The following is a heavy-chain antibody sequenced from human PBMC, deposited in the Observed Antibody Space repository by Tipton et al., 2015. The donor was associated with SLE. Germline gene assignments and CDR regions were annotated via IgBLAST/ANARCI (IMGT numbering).Heavy chain of an antibody. CDR2: IHPADSDI. V-gene: IGHV5-51*01. J-gene: IGHJ3*01. CDR1: GYSFNYYW. CDR3: ARHLTGDPFHF. D-gene: IGHD7-27*01. Sequence: QLVQSGAEVKKPGESLKISCKGSGYSFNYYWIGWVRQMPGKGLEWMGIIHPADSDIKYNPSFQGQVSISVDKSINTAYLQWSSLKASDTAMYFCARHLTGDPFHFWGPGTMVTVSS.